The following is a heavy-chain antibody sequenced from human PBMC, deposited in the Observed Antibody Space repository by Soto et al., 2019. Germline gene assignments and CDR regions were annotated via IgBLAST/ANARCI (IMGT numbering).Heavy chain of an antibody. CDR2: ISSSSSYI. D-gene: IGHD3-3*01. CDR1: GFTFSSYS. J-gene: IGHJ6*02. V-gene: IGHV3-21*01. CDR3: ARDTSYDFWSGYNYYYYYGMDV. Sequence: EVQLVESGGGLVQPGGSLRLSCAASGFTFSSYSMNWVRQAPGKGLEWVSSISSSSSYIYYADSVKGRFTISRDNDKNSLYLQMNSLRAEDTAVYYCARDTSYDFWSGYNYYYYYGMDVWGQGTTFTVSS.